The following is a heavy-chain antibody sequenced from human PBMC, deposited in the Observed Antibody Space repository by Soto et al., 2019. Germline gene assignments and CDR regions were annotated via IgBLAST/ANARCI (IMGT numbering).Heavy chain of an antibody. CDR2: IDPSDSYT. D-gene: IGHD5-18*01. Sequence: RNISCKGSGYSFTSYWISWVRQMPGKGLEWMGRIDPSDSYTNYSPSFQGHVTISADKSTSTAYLQWSSLKASDTAMYYCARRDTDAAMAFDYWGQGTLVTLSS. J-gene: IGHJ4*02. V-gene: IGHV5-10-1*01. CDR3: ARRDTDAAMAFDY. CDR1: GYSFTSYW.